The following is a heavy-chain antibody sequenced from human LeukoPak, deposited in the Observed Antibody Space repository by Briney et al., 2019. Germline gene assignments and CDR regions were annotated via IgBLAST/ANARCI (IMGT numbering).Heavy chain of an antibody. CDR1: GGSISSYY. D-gene: IGHD6-19*01. V-gene: IGHV4-59*01. CDR3: ASSKTNGDSSGWYAWFDP. J-gene: IGHJ5*02. Sequence: PSETLSLTCTVSGGSISSYYWSWIRQPPRQGLEWIGYIYYSGSTKYNPSLKRRVSISVDTSKNQFSLKLSSATAADTAVYYCASSKTNGDSSGWYAWFDPWGQGALVTVSS. CDR2: IYYSGST.